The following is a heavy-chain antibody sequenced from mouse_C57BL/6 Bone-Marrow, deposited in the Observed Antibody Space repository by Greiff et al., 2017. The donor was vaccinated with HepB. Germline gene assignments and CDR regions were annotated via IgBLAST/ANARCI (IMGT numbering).Heavy chain of an antibody. CDR2: IDPSDSYT. V-gene: IGHV1-50*01. Sequence: VQLQQSGAELVKPGASVKLSCKASGYTFTSYWMQWVKQRPGQGLEWIGEIDPSDSYTNYNQKFKGKATLTVDTSSSTAYMQLSSLTSEDSAVYYCARSANYYGSRYWYFDVWGTGTTVTVSS. CDR3: ARSANYYGSRYWYFDV. D-gene: IGHD1-1*01. CDR1: GYTFTSYW. J-gene: IGHJ1*03.